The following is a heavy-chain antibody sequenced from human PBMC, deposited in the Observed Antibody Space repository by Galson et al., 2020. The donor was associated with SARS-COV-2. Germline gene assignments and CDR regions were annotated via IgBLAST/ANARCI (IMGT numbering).Heavy chain of an antibody. J-gene: IGHJ6*02. CDR3: ASFYDSSPYYYYGMDV. Sequence: GGSLRLSCAASGFTFSSYEMNWVRQAPGKGLEWVSYISSSGSTIYYADSVKGRFTISRDNAKNSLYLQMNSLRAEDTAVYYCASFYDSSPYYYYGMDVWGQGTTVTVSS. CDR2: ISSSGSTI. V-gene: IGHV3-48*03. CDR1: GFTFSSYE. D-gene: IGHD3-22*01.